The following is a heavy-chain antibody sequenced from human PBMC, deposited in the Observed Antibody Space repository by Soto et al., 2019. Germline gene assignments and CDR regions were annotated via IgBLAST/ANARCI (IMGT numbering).Heavy chain of an antibody. Sequence: GASVKVSCKASGYTFSGYYMHWVRQAPGQRLEWMGWINAGNGNTKYSQKLQGRVTITRDTSASTAYMELSSLRFEDTAVYYCARDLGGWPDYWGQGTLVTVSS. D-gene: IGHD2-15*01. V-gene: IGHV1-3*01. CDR2: INAGNGNT. CDR3: ARDLGGWPDY. CDR1: GYTFSGYY. J-gene: IGHJ4*02.